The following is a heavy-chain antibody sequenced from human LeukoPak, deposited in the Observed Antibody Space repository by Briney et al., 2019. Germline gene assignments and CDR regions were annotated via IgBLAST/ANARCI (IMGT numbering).Heavy chain of an antibody. CDR1: GYSISSGYY. J-gene: IGHJ4*02. CDR2: IYHSGST. Sequence: SETLSLTCTVSGYSISSGYYWGWIRQPPGKGLEWIGSIYHSGSTYYNPSLKSRVTISVDTSTNQFSLKLSSVTAADTAVYYCARVSTRDGYNSFDYWGQGTLVTVSS. D-gene: IGHD5-24*01. CDR3: ARVSTRDGYNSFDY. V-gene: IGHV4-38-2*02.